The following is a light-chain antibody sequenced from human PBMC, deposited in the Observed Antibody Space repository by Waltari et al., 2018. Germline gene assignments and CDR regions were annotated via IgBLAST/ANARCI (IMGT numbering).Light chain of an antibody. V-gene: IGLV1-47*01. J-gene: IGLJ3*02. CDR3: AAWDDSLSGPV. CDR1: SSNIGSNY. Sequence: QSVLTQPPSASGTPGQRVTISCSGSSSNIGSNYVYWYQQLPGTAPKLLIYRKNQRPSGGPDRFSGSKSGTAASLAIRGLRSEDEADYYCAAWDDSLSGPVFGGGTKLTVL. CDR2: RKN.